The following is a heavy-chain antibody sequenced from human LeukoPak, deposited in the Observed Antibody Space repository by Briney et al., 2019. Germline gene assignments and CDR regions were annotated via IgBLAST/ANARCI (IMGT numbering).Heavy chain of an antibody. D-gene: IGHD3-22*01. CDR3: ARQKYYYDSSGYYYVWFFDY. CDR1: GGSISSSSYY. Sequence: SETLSLTCTVSGGSISSSSYYWGWIRQPPGKGLEWIGSIYYSGSTYYNPSLKSRVTISVDTSKNQFSLKLGSVTAADTAVYYCARQKYYYDSSGYYYVWFFDYWGQGTLVTVSS. J-gene: IGHJ4*02. CDR2: IYYSGST. V-gene: IGHV4-39*01.